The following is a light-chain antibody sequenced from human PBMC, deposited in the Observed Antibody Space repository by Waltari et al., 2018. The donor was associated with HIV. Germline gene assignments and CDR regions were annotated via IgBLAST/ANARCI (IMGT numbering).Light chain of an antibody. CDR2: EVS. CDR3: SSYAGSNTWV. Sequence: QSALTQPPSASGSPGQSVTISCTGTSSDVGGYNYVSWYQQYPGKAPKFMIYEVSKRPAGVPDRFVGSKSGNTASLTVFGLQAEDEADYCCSSYAGSNTWVFGGGTKLTVL. J-gene: IGLJ3*02. CDR1: SSDVGGYNY. V-gene: IGLV2-8*01.